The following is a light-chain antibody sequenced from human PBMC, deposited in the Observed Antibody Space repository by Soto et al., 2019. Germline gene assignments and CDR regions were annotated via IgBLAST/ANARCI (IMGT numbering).Light chain of an antibody. J-gene: IGLJ1*01. Sequence: QSALAQPPSASGSPGQSVTISCTGTSSDVGAYNYVSWYQQHPGKAPKLMIYEVTKRPSGVPARFSGSKSGNTASLTVSGLQAEDEADYYCNSHAGLNAWYVFGTGTKVTVL. V-gene: IGLV2-8*01. CDR3: NSHAGLNAWYV. CDR1: SSDVGAYNY. CDR2: EVT.